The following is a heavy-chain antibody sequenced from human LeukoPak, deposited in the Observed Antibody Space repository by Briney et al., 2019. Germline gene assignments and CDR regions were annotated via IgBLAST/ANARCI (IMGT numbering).Heavy chain of an antibody. Sequence: SETLSLTCAVYGGSFSSYYWSWIRQPPGKGLEWIGYIYYSGSTNYNPSLKSRVTISVDTSKNQFSLKLSSVTAADTAVYYCARGACGGDCYYPYWGQGTLVTVSS. V-gene: IGHV4-59*01. J-gene: IGHJ4*02. D-gene: IGHD2-21*02. CDR1: GGSFSSYY. CDR3: ARGACGGDCYYPY. CDR2: IYYSGST.